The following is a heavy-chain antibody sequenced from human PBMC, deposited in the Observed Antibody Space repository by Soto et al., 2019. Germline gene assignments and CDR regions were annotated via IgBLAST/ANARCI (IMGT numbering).Heavy chain of an antibody. CDR2: ISSSGSTR. CDR1: GFTFSDYY. D-gene: IGHD3-3*01. Sequence: QVQLVESGGGLVKPGGSLRLSCAASGFTFSDYYMSWIRQAPGKGLEWVSYISSSGSTRYYADSVKGRFTLSRDNGKNSLLLQMNSLRTEDPAVYYGARGKYYDFWSGSRYYYYYMDVWGKGTTVTVSS. J-gene: IGHJ6*03. CDR3: ARGKYYDFWSGSRYYYYYMDV. V-gene: IGHV3-11*01.